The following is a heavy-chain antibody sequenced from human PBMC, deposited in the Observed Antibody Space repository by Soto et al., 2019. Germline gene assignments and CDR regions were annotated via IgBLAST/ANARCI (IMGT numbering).Heavy chain of an antibody. J-gene: IGHJ1*01. CDR1: GFTFDDYT. CDR2: ISWDGGST. V-gene: IGHV3-43*01. CDR3: AKGPQYSSSSLQH. Sequence: GGSLRLSCAASGFTFDDYTMHWVRQAPGKGLEWVSLISWDGGSTYYADSVKGRFTISRDNSKNSLYLQMNSLRTEDTALYYCAKGPQYSSSSLQHWGQGTLVTVSS. D-gene: IGHD6-13*01.